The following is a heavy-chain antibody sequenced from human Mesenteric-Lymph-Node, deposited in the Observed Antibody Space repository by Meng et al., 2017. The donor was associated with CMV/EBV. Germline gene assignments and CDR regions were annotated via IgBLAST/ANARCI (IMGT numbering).Heavy chain of an antibody. J-gene: IGHJ1*01. CDR3: ASRYCTNGVCPFQH. CDR1: GGSISSSSYY. Sequence: SETLSLTCTVSGGSISSSSYYWGWIRQLPGKGLEWIGEINHSGSTNYNPSLKSRVTISVDTSKNQFSLKLSSVTAADTAVYYCASRYCTNGVCPFQHWGQGTLVTVSS. D-gene: IGHD2-8*01. V-gene: IGHV4-39*07. CDR2: INHSGST.